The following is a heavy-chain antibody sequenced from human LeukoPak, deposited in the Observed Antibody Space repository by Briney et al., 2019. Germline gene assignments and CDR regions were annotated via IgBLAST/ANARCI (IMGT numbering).Heavy chain of an antibody. Sequence: GESLKTSCKGSGYSFTSYWIGWVRQMPGKGLEWMGIIYPGDSDTRYSPSFRGQVTISADKSISTAYLQWSSLKASDTAMYYCARAGDSSGYYYHYWGQGTLVTVSS. CDR3: ARAGDSSGYYYHY. D-gene: IGHD3-22*01. J-gene: IGHJ4*02. V-gene: IGHV5-51*01. CDR2: IYPGDSDT. CDR1: GYSFTSYW.